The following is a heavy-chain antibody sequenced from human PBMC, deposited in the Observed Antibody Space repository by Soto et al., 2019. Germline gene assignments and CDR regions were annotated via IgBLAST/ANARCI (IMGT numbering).Heavy chain of an antibody. J-gene: IGHJ6*02. D-gene: IGHD1-26*01. CDR3: AKDIGTYSGSYYYYYGMDV. Sequence: GGSLRLSCAASGFTFDDYTMHWVRQAPGKGLEWVSLISWDGGSTYYADSVKGRFTISRDNSKNSLYLQMNSLRTEDTALYYCAKDIGTYSGSYYYYYGMDVWGQGTTVTVSS. CDR1: GFTFDDYT. CDR2: ISWDGGST. V-gene: IGHV3-43*01.